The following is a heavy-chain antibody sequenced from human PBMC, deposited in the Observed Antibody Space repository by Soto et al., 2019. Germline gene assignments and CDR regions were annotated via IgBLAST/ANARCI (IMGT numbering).Heavy chain of an antibody. CDR1: GGSFSGYY. CDR3: ASFSYGYIFVY. J-gene: IGHJ4*02. Sequence: SETLSLTCAVYGGSFSGYYWSWIRQPPGKGLEWIGEINHSGSTNYNPSLKSRVTISVDTSKNQFSLKLSSVTAADTAVYYCASFSYGYIFVYWGQGTLVTVSS. CDR2: INHSGST. D-gene: IGHD5-18*01. V-gene: IGHV4-34*01.